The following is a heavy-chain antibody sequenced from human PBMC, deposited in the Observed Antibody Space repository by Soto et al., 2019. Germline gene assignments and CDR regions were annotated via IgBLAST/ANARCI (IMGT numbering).Heavy chain of an antibody. CDR2: IWYDGSNK. CDR1: GFTFSSYG. J-gene: IGHJ6*02. CDR3: ARDLYDFWSGYYSLGYGMDV. V-gene: IGHV3-33*01. D-gene: IGHD3-3*01. Sequence: GGSLRLSCAAPGFTFSSYGMHWVRQAPGKGLEWVAVIWYDGSNKYYADSVKGRFTISRDNSKNTLYLQMNSLRAEDTAVYYCARDLYDFWSGYYSLGYGMDVWGQGTTVTVYS.